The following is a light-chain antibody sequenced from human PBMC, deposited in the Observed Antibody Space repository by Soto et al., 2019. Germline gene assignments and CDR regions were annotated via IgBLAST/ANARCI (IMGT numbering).Light chain of an antibody. CDR3: QQYNTLSGT. CDR1: QTITTW. V-gene: IGKV1-5*01. J-gene: IGKJ1*01. CDR2: DAS. Sequence: DIQMTQSPSTLSASVGDRVTITCRASQTITTWLAWYQQKPGKAPKLLIYDASTLENGVPSRFGGSGFGTEFSLTISSLQPDDSATYYCQQYNTLSGTFXQGTKVDIK.